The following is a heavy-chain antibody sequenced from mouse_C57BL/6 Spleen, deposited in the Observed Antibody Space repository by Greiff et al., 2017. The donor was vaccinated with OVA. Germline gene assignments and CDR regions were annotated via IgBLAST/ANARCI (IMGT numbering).Heavy chain of an antibody. Sequence: EVQLQQSGPELVKPGASVKISCKASRYTFTDYYMNWVKQSHGKSLEWIGDINPNNGGTSYNQKFKGKATLTVDKSSSTAYMELRSLTSEDSAVYYCARNYDYAMDYWGQGTSVTVSS. CDR2: INPNNGGT. D-gene: IGHD1-1*01. CDR3: ARNYDYAMDY. V-gene: IGHV1-26*01. CDR1: RYTFTDYY. J-gene: IGHJ4*01.